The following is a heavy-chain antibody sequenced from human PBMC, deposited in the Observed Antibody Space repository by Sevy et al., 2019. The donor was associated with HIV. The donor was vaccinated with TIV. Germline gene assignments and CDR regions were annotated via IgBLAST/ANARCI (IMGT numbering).Heavy chain of an antibody. CDR1: GFTFSSFW. J-gene: IGHJ4*02. CDR3: AKQANWALDY. D-gene: IGHD3-16*01. CDR2: IKQDGSEK. Sequence: GGSLRLSCAVSGFTFSSFWKSWVRQAPGKGLEWVANIKQDGSEKYYVDSVKGRFTISRENAKNSLYLQMNSLRAEDAAMYYCAKQANWALDYWGQGTLVTVSS. V-gene: IGHV3-7*01.